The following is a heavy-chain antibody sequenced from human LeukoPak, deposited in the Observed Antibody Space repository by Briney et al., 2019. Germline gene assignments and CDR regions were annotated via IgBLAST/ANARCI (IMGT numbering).Heavy chain of an antibody. Sequence: SETLSLTCTVSGGSISSSSYFWGWIRQPPGKGLEWIGSIYYSGSTYYNPSLKSRVTISVDTSKNQFSLKLSSVTAADTAVYYCARGYYESSGYYPQEMKDNWFDPWGQGTLVTVSS. CDR2: IYYSGST. CDR1: GGSISSSSYF. CDR3: ARGYYESSGYYPQEMKDNWFDP. D-gene: IGHD3-22*01. V-gene: IGHV4-39*01. J-gene: IGHJ5*02.